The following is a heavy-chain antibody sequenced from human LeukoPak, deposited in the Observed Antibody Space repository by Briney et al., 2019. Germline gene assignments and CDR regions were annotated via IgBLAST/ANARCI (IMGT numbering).Heavy chain of an antibody. J-gene: IGHJ4*02. CDR2: IYSCGST. CDR3: ARVVNWGPFDY. CDR1: GFTVSSNY. D-gene: IGHD7-27*01. V-gene: IGHV3-66*03. Sequence: PGGSLILSCAASGFTVSSNYMSWVRQAPGKGLEWVSVIYSCGSTYYADSVKGRFTISRDNSKNTLYLQMGSLRAEDMAVYCCARVVNWGPFDYWGQGTLVTVSS.